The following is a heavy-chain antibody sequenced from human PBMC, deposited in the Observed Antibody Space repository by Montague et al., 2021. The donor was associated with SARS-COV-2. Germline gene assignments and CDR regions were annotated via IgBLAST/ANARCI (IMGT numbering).Heavy chain of an antibody. V-gene: IGHV3-74*01. J-gene: IGHJ3*01. CDR1: GFTFSTSW. Sequence: SLRLSCAASGFTFSTSWMHWVRQAPGKGLVWVSLTNPDESTTCYADSVKGRFAISRDNAKNTLYLQMSSLTAEDSAVYYCTRDQGYRACDVWGQGTVVTVSS. CDR3: TRDQGYRACDV. D-gene: IGHD2-15*01. CDR2: TNPDESTT.